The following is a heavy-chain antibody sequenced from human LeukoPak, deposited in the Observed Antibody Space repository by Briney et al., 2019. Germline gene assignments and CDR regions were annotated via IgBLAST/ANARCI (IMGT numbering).Heavy chain of an antibody. CDR1: GGTFSSYA. CDR3: ARSGVRRDIVVVPAAIDLFDP. J-gene: IGHJ5*02. D-gene: IGHD2-2*01. Sequence: SVKVSCKASGGTFSSYAISWVRQAPGQGLVWMGGIIPIFGTANYAQKFQGRVTITTDESTSTAYMELSSLRSEDTAVYYCARSGVRRDIVVVPAAIDLFDPWGQGTLVTVSS. V-gene: IGHV1-69*05. CDR2: IIPIFGTA.